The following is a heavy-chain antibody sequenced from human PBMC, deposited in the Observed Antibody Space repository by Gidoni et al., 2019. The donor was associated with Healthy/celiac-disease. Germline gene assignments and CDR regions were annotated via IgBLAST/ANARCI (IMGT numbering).Heavy chain of an antibody. CDR2: IIPIFGTA. Sequence: QVQLVQSGAEVKKPGSSVKVSCKASGGTFSSYAISWGRQAPGQGLEWMGGIIPIFGTANYAQKFQGRVTITADESTSTAYMELSSLRSEDTAVYYCARDLGPFGSIFGVVIIPGMDVWGQGTTVTVSS. J-gene: IGHJ6*02. V-gene: IGHV1-69*01. CDR3: ARDLGPFGSIFGVVIIPGMDV. CDR1: GGTFSSYA. D-gene: IGHD3-3*01.